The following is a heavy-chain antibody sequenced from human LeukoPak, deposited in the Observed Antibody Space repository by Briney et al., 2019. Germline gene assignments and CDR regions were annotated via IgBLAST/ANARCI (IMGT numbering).Heavy chain of an antibody. CDR3: AKVKTSSFYYFDN. D-gene: IGHD2-2*01. V-gene: IGHV3-30*18. Sequence: GGSLRLSCAASGFTFSDYGMHWVRQAPGKGLEWVAVISYDGSNKYYADSVKGRFTLSRDNSKNTLYLQMNRLRTEDTAVYYCAKVKTSSFYYFDNWGQGTLVTVSP. J-gene: IGHJ4*02. CDR1: GFTFSDYG. CDR2: ISYDGSNK.